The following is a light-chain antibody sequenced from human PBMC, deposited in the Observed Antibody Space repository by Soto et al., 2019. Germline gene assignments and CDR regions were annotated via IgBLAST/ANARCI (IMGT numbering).Light chain of an antibody. V-gene: IGLV2-14*01. J-gene: IGLJ3*02. CDR1: SSDVGGYNY. CDR3: SSYTSSSTRV. CDR2: EVS. Sequence: QSVLTQPASVSGSPGQSITISCTGTSSDVGGYNYVSWYQQHPGKAPKLMIYEVSNRPSGVSNRFSGSKSGNTASLTISGLQAEAEDDYYCSSYTSSSTRVFGGGTQLTVL.